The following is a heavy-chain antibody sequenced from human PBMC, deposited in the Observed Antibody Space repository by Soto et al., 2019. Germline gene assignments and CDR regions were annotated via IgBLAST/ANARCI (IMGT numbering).Heavy chain of an antibody. V-gene: IGHV3-21*01. Sequence: GGSLRLSCAASGFTFSSYSMNWVRQAPGKGLEWVSSISSSSSYIYYADSVKGRFTISRDNAKNSLYLQMNSLRAEDTAVYYCARAPSLGYSSSWFWFDPWGQGTQVTVSS. J-gene: IGHJ5*02. CDR1: GFTFSSYS. D-gene: IGHD6-13*01. CDR3: ARAPSLGYSSSWFWFDP. CDR2: ISSSSSYI.